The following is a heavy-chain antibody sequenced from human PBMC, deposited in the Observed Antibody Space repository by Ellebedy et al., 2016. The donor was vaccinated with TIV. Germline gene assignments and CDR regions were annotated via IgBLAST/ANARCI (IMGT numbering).Heavy chain of an antibody. J-gene: IGHJ4*02. CDR2: IKQDGSEK. D-gene: IGHD6-6*01. CDR1: GFTFSSYY. Sequence: GESLKTSCAASGFTFSSYYMNSVRQAPGKGLEWVANIKQDGSEKYYRDSVKGRFTISRDNAKNSLYLQMNSLRTEDTAVYFCARGDRSSADLYYWGQGTLVTVSS. V-gene: IGHV3-7*03. CDR3: ARGDRSSADLYY.